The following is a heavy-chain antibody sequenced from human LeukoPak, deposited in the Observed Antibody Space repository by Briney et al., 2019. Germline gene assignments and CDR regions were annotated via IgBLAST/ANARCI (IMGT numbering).Heavy chain of an antibody. Sequence: GESLKISCKGSGYSLTSYWISWVRQLPGKGLEWMGRIDPTPSYTNYTPSFQGHVTISADKSISTAYLQWSSLKASDTAMYYCARHTVMVRGGNWEDWGQGTLVTVSS. J-gene: IGHJ4*02. CDR3: ARHTVMVRGGNWED. CDR1: GYSLTSYW. V-gene: IGHV5-10-1*01. CDR2: IDPTPSYT. D-gene: IGHD3-10*01.